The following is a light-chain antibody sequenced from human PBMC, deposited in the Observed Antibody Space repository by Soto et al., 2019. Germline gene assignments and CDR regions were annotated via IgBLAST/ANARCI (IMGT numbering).Light chain of an antibody. CDR1: SSDVGSYNL. J-gene: IGLJ2*01. CDR2: EVS. Sequence: QSALTQPASVSGSPGQSITIYCTGTSSDVGSYNLVSWYQQHPGKAPKLMIYEVSKRPSGVSNRFSGSKSGNTASLTISGLQAEDEADYYCCSYAGSSTFVVFGGGTKPHRP. CDR3: CSYAGSSTFVV. V-gene: IGLV2-23*02.